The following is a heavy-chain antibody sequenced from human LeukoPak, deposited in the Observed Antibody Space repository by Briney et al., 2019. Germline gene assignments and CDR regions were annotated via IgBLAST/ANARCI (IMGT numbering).Heavy chain of an antibody. CDR1: GFTFSSYA. V-gene: IGHV3-30-3*01. D-gene: IGHD5-12*01. J-gene: IGHJ4*02. Sequence: PGRSLRLSCAASGFTFSSYAMHWVRQAPGKGLEWVAVISYDGSNKYYADSVKGRFTISRDNSKNTLYLQMNSLRAEDTAVYYCARDRGYSGYEWTFDYWGQGTLVTVSS. CDR3: ARDRGYSGYEWTFDY. CDR2: ISYDGSNK.